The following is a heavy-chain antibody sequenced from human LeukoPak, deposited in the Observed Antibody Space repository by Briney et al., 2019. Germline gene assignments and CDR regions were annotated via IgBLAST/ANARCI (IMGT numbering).Heavy chain of an antibody. CDR3: ARAPSDWGATNWFDP. Sequence: PSETLSLTCDVSGGSVSAYYWNWIRQPPGKGLEWIGFIYRSGITSYNPSLKSRVTISIDTSKNDFSLNLTSVTAADTAVYYCARAPSDWGATNWFDPWGHGTLVTVSS. V-gene: IGHV4-59*02. D-gene: IGHD7-27*01. J-gene: IGHJ5*02. CDR1: GGSVSAYY. CDR2: IYRSGIT.